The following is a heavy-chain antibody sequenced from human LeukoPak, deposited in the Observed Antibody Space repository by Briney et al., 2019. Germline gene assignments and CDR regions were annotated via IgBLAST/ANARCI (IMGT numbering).Heavy chain of an antibody. CDR3: ARTSYCSSTSCYWENWFDP. CDR2: IIPIFGTA. V-gene: IGHV1-69*05. CDR1: GGTFSSYA. Sequence: SVKVSCKASGGTFSSYAISWVRQAPGQGLEWMGGIIPIFGTANYAQKFQGRVTITTDESTSTAYMELSSLRSEDTAVYYCARTSYCSSTSCYWENWFDPWGQGILVTVSS. J-gene: IGHJ5*02. D-gene: IGHD2-2*01.